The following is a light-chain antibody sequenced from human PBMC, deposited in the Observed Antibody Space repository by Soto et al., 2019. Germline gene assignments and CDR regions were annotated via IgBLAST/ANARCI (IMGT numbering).Light chain of an antibody. CDR1: QSVSRY. J-gene: IGKJ4*01. V-gene: IGKV3-11*01. CDR3: QQRSNWPLLT. CDR2: DAS. Sequence: EIVLTQSPATLSLSPGERATLSCRASQSVSRYLAWYQQKPGQAPRLLIYDASNRATGIPARFSASGSGTYCTLTISSLEPEDFAVYYCQQRSNWPLLTFGGGTKVEIK.